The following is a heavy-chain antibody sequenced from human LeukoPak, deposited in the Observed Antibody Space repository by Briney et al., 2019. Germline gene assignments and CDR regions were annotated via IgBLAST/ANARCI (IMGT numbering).Heavy chain of an antibody. J-gene: IGHJ4*02. D-gene: IGHD6-19*01. V-gene: IGHV3-21*01. CDR1: GFTFSSYS. Sequence: GGSLRLSCVASGFTFSSYSMNWVRQAPGKGLEWVSSISSSSSYIYYADSVKGRFTISRDNAKNSLYLQMNSLRAEDTAVYYCARSYSSGYFDYWGQGTLVTVSS. CDR3: ARSYSSGYFDY. CDR2: ISSSSSYI.